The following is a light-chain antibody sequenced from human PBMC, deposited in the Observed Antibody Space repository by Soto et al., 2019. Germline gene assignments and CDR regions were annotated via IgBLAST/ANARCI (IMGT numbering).Light chain of an antibody. CDR2: AFT. Sequence: QSVLTQPPSVSGAPGQRVLISCTGTSSNIGAGYDVSWYQQLPGKAPKLLRYAFTTRPSGVPDRFSGSKSGTSASLAVTGLQVDDEAEYYCQAYDSSLRGYVFGAGTKLTVL. CDR3: QAYDSSLRGYV. J-gene: IGLJ1*01. CDR1: SSNIGAGYD. V-gene: IGLV1-40*01.